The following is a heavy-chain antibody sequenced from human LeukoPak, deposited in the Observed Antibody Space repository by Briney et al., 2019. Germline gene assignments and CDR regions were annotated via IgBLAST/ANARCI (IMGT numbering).Heavy chain of an antibody. D-gene: IGHD4-23*01. CDR3: ARARVYGGIPRNPKTLHPDY. CDR2: IIPIFGTA. Sequence: SVKVSCKASGGTFSSYAISWVRQAPGQGLEWMGGIIPIFGTANYAQKFQGRVTITADESTSAAYLELSSLRSEDTAVYYCARARVYGGIPRNPKTLHPDYWGQGTLVTVSS. CDR1: GGTFSSYA. J-gene: IGHJ4*02. V-gene: IGHV1-69*13.